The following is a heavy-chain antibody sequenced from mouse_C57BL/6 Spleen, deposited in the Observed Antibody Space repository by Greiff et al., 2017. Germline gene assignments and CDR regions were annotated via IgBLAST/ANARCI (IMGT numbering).Heavy chain of an antibody. CDR1: GFSLSTFGMG. J-gene: IGHJ3*01. CDR2: IWWDDDK. Sequence: QVTLNVSGPGILQPSPTLSLTCSFSGFSLSTFGMGVGWIRQPSGKGLEWLAHIWWDDDKYYNPALKSRLTISKATSKNQVFLQIANVDTADTATYYCARIHYYGSSYWFAYWGQGTLVTVSA. D-gene: IGHD1-1*01. CDR3: ARIHYYGSSYWFAY. V-gene: IGHV8-8*01.